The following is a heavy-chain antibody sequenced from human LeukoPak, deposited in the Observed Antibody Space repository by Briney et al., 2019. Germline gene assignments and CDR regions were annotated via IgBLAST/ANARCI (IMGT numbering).Heavy chain of an antibody. J-gene: IGHJ1*01. CDR2: IKQDGSEK. CDR1: GFTFSSYW. D-gene: IGHD3-3*01. CDR3: ARAKYDFWSGYPFGD. V-gene: IGHV3-7*01. Sequence: GGSLRLSCAASGFTFSSYWMSWVRQAPGKGLEWVANIKQDGSEKYYVDSVKGRFTISRDNAKNSLYLQMNSLRAEDTAVYYCARAKYDFWSGYPFGDWGQGTLVTVSS.